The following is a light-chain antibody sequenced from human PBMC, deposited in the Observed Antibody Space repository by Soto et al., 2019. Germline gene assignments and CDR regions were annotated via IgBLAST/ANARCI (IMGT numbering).Light chain of an antibody. J-gene: IGLJ2*01. Sequence: QSVLTQPPSASGTPGQRVTISCSGSSSNIGSNTVNWYQQLPGMAPKLLIYSNNQRPSGVPDRFSGSKSGTSAFLAISGLQSEDEADYYCAAWDDSLNGLVVFGGGTKVTVL. CDR2: SNN. V-gene: IGLV1-44*01. CDR1: SSNIGSNT. CDR3: AAWDDSLNGLVV.